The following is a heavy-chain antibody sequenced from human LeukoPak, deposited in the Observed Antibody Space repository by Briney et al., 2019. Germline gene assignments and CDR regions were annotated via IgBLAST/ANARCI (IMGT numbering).Heavy chain of an antibody. CDR3: ARVNRIKVGATWYYYYYYMDV. CDR1: GGSISSYY. CDR2: IYTSGST. J-gene: IGHJ6*03. D-gene: IGHD1-26*01. V-gene: IGHV4-4*09. Sequence: SETLSLTCTVSGGSISSYYRSWIRQPPGKGLEWIGYIYTSGSTNYNPSLKSRVTISVDTSKNQFSLKLSSVTAADTAVYYCARVNRIKVGATWYYYYYYMDVWGKGTTVTVSS.